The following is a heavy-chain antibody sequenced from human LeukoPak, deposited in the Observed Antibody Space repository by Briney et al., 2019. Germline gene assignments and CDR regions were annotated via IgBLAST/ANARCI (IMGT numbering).Heavy chain of an antibody. CDR2: IAYDGSNK. J-gene: IGHJ4*02. CDR3: ARADVGGTELDY. V-gene: IGHV3-30-3*01. D-gene: IGHD1-26*01. Sequence: PGGSLRLSCAASGFTFSSYAMHWVRQAPGKGLEWVAVIAYDGSNKYYADSVKGRLTISRDKSKNTLYLQMNSLRVEDTAVYYCARADVGGTELDYWGQGTLVTVSS. CDR1: GFTFSSYA.